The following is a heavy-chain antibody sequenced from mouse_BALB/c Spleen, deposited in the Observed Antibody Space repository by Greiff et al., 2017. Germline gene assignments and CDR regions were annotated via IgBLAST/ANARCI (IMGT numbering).Heavy chain of an antibody. CDR1: GYTFTSYW. Sequence: QVQLKQSGAELAKPGASVKMSCKASGYTFTSYWMHWVKQRPGQGLEWIGYINPSTGYTEYNQKFKDKATLTADKSSSTAYMQLSSLTSEDAAVYCCAGEGSRAYWGEGTRVTVAA. CDR2: INPSTGYT. CDR3: AGEGSRAY. D-gene: IGHD1-1*01. V-gene: IGHV1-7*01. J-gene: IGHJ3*01.